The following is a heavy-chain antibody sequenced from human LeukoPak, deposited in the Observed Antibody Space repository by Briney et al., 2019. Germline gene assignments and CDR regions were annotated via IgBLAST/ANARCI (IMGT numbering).Heavy chain of an antibody. CDR3: ATCTNCYGGPLYYYMDV. CDR1: GGSISSHY. D-gene: IGHD2-2*01. CDR2: IYYTGSS. Sequence: PSEILSLTCTVSGGSISSHYWSWIRQPPGRGLEWIGNIYYTGSSYYSPSLKSRVTISVDTSKSQFSLKLSSVTAADTAVYYCATCTNCYGGPLYYYMDVWGKGTTVTVSS. V-gene: IGHV4-59*11. J-gene: IGHJ6*03.